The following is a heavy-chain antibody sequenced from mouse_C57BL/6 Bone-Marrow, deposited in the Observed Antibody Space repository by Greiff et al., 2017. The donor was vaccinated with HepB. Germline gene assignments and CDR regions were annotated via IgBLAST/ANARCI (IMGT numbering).Heavy chain of an antibody. Sequence: QVQLQQSGPELVKPGASVKISCKASGYAFSSSWMNWVKQRPGKGLEWIGRIYPGDGDTNYNGKFKGKATLTADKSSSTAYMQLSSLTSEDSAVYFCARELPVAYWGQGTLVTVSA. CDR2: IYPGDGDT. CDR1: GYAFSSSW. J-gene: IGHJ3*01. D-gene: IGHD2-12*01. CDR3: ARELPVAY. V-gene: IGHV1-82*01.